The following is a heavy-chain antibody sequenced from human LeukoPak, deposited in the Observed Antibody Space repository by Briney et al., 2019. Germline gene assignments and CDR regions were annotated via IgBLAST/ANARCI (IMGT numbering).Heavy chain of an antibody. J-gene: IGHJ3*02. CDR1: GFTFSEYA. CDR3: AREVYYGSGSYDAFDI. CDR2: ISYDGRQK. V-gene: IGHV3-30-3*01. D-gene: IGHD3-10*01. Sequence: PGGSLRLSCAASGFTFSEYAMHWVRQAPGKGLEWVAVISYDGRQKYYGDSVKGRFTISRDNPKNSLYLQMNSLRAEDTAVYYCAREVYYGSGSYDAFDIWGQGTMVTVSS.